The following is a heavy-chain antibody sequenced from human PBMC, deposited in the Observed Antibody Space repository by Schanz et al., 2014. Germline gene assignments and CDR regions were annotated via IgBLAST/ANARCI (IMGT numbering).Heavy chain of an antibody. D-gene: IGHD3-10*01. V-gene: IGHV3-23*01. CDR2: LSGDGGTT. CDR1: GFSFSSYT. Sequence: EVQLLESGGGLVQPGESLRLSCAASGFSFSSYTMSWVRQAPGKGLQWVSSLSGDGGTTHYADSVKGRFTISRDTPKNTLYVQMNSLRADDTAVYYCARDQGSYGSGSYSYFDYWGQGTLATVSS. CDR3: ARDQGSYGSGSYSYFDY. J-gene: IGHJ4*02.